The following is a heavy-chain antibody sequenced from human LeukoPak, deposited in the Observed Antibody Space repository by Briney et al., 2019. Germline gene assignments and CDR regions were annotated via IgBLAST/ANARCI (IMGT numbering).Heavy chain of an antibody. J-gene: IGHJ4*02. CDR3: ARSGDLAQYDY. D-gene: IGHD5-24*01. CDR1: GGSISSSSYY. Sequence: SETLSLTCTVSGGSISSSSYYWGWIRQPPGKGLEWIGSIYYSGSTYYNPSLKSRVTISVDTSKNQFSLKLSSVTAADTAVHYCARSGDLAQYDYWAREPWSPSPQ. V-gene: IGHV4-39*01. CDR2: IYYSGST.